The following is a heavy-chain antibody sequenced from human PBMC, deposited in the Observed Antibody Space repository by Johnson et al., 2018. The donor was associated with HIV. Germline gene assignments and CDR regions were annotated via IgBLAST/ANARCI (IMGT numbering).Heavy chain of an antibody. CDR1: GFTFSNAW. Sequence: VQLVESGGDLVKPGGSLRLSCAASGFTFSNAWMNWVRQAPGKGLEWVGRIKSNSDGGAADYAAPVKDRFSISRDDSKKTLFLEMNSLETEDTGVYYCTTRRWGESSGSYSLICAFDLWGQGTMVTV. D-gene: IGHD3-10*01. V-gene: IGHV3-15*01. CDR2: IKSNSDGGAA. J-gene: IGHJ3*01. CDR3: TTRRWGESSGSYSLICAFDL.